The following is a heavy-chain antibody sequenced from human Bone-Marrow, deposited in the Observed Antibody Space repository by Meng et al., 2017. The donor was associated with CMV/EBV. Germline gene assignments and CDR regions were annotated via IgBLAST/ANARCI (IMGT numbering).Heavy chain of an antibody. V-gene: IGHV3-23*01. Sequence: GGSLRLSCAASGFTFSSYAMSWVRQAPGKGLEWVSAISGSGGSTYYADSVKGRFTISRDNAKNSLYLQMNSLRAEDTAVYYCARADQAVAGTWDYWGQGTLVTVSS. CDR1: GFTFSSYA. CDR3: ARADQAVAGTWDY. D-gene: IGHD6-19*01. J-gene: IGHJ4*02. CDR2: ISGSGGST.